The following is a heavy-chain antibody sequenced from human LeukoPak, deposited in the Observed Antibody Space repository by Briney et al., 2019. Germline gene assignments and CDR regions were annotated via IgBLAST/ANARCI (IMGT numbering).Heavy chain of an antibody. J-gene: IGHJ6*02. D-gene: IGHD1/OR15-1a*01. CDR2: INHSGSI. V-gene: IGHV4-34*01. Sequence: SETLSLTCAVYGGSFSGYYWSWIRQPPGKGLEWIGEINHSGSINYNPSLKSRVTISVDTSKNQFSLKLTSVTAADTAVYYCARQKWEQQGRDYYFNGLDVWGPGTTVIVSS. CDR3: ARQKWEQQGRDYYFNGLDV. CDR1: GGSFSGYY.